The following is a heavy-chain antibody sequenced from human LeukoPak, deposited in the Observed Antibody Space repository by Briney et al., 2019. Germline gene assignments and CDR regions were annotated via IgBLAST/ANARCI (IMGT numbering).Heavy chain of an antibody. CDR1: GYTFTSYG. Sequence: ASVKVSCKASGYTFTSYGISWVRQAPGQGLEWMGWISAYNGNTNYAQKLQGRVTMTTDTSTSTAYMELRSLGSDDTAVYYCARDRRSYYGWSSPDYWGQGTLVTVSS. CDR2: ISAYNGNT. V-gene: IGHV1-18*01. CDR3: ARDRRSYYGWSSPDY. J-gene: IGHJ4*02. D-gene: IGHD1-26*01.